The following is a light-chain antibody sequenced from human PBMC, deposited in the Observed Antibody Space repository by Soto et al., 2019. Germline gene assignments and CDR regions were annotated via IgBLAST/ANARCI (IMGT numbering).Light chain of an antibody. CDR2: GAS. V-gene: IGKV3-20*01. CDR3: QHYGTSAL. CDR1: ESVSTRY. Sequence: EIVLTQSPGTLSLSPGERATLSCRASESVSTRYLAWYQQKPGQAPRLLIYGASGRATGIPDRFSVSASGTDFTLTISRLETEDFAVYYCQHYGTSALFGPGTKVDIK. J-gene: IGKJ3*01.